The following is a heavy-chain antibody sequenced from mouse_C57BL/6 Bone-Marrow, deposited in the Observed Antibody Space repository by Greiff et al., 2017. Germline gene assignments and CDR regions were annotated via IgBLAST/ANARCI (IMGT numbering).Heavy chain of an antibody. V-gene: IGHV14-4*01. CDR3: TTGGYYYAMDY. Sequence: EVKLQESGAELVRPGASVKLSCTASGFNIKDDYMHWVKQRPEQGLEWIGWIDPENGDTEYASKFQGKATITADTSSNTAYLQLSSLTSEDTAVYYCTTGGYYYAMDYWGQGTSVTVSS. CDR1: GFNIKDDY. J-gene: IGHJ4*01. CDR2: IDPENGDT. D-gene: IGHD2-2*01.